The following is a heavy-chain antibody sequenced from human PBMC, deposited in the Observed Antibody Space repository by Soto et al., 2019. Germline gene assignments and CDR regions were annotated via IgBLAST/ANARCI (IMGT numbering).Heavy chain of an antibody. J-gene: IGHJ4*02. CDR1: GFSLSTRGAG. V-gene: IGHV2-5*01. D-gene: IGHD1-26*01. CDR2: ISWKDEK. Sequence: QLTLKESGPTLVQPTQPLTVTCTFSGFSLSTRGAGVGWIRQSPGKAPEWLALISWKDEKRYNPGLKSRLTITKDTSKNQVVLTMTDLDPVDTATYFCAHRYGGNYYRWYFDSWGQGTLVTVSS. CDR3: AHRYGGNYYRWYFDS.